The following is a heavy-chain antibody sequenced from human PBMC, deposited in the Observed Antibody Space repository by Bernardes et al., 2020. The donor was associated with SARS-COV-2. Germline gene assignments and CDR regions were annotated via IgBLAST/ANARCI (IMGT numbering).Heavy chain of an antibody. CDR2: INHSGST. CDR3: ARGPLVVVVAATNYYYYYGMDV. CDR1: GGSFSGYY. J-gene: IGHJ6*02. Sequence: SETLSLTCAVYGGSFSGYYWSWIRQPPGKGLEWIGEINHSGSTNYNPSLKSRVTISVDTSKNQFSLKLSSVTAADTAVYYCARGPLVVVVAATNYYYYYGMDVWGQGTTVTVSS. D-gene: IGHD2-15*01. V-gene: IGHV4-34*01.